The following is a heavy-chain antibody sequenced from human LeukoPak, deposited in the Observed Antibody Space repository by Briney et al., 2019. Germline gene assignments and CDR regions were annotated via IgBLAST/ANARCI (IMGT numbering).Heavy chain of an antibody. J-gene: IGHJ4*02. CDR2: INHSGST. D-gene: IGHD6-13*01. Sequence: PSETLSLTCAVYGGSFSGYYWSWIRQPPGKGLEWIGEINHSGSTNYNPSLKSRVTISVDTSKNQFSLKLSSVTAADTAVYYCASGGGGIAAAVPYFDYWGQGTLVTVSS. V-gene: IGHV4-34*01. CDR3: ASGGGGIAAAVPYFDY. CDR1: GGSFSGYY.